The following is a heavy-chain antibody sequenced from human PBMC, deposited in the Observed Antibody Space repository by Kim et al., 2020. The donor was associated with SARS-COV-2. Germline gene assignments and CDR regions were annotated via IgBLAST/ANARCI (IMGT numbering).Heavy chain of an antibody. D-gene: IGHD2-15*01. Sequence: SVKGRFTISSDTAKTSLYLQMNSLRAEDTAVYYCASRYCSGGSCSDPIDYWGQGTLVTVSS. CDR3: ASRYCSGGSCSDPIDY. V-gene: IGHV3-11*01. J-gene: IGHJ4*02.